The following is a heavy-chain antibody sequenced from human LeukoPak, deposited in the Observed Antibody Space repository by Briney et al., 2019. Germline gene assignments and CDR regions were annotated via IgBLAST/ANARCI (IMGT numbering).Heavy chain of an antibody. CDR3: ARGGYIYAFDP. V-gene: IGHV3-74*01. D-gene: IGHD5-18*01. CDR2: INSDGSST. CDR1: GFIFSSYW. Sequence: TGGSLRLSCAASGFIFSSYWMYWVRQAPGKGLVWVSRINSDGSSTSYADSVKGRFTISRDNAKNTLFLQMNSLRAEDTAVYYCARGGYIYAFDPWGQGTLVTVSS. J-gene: IGHJ5*02.